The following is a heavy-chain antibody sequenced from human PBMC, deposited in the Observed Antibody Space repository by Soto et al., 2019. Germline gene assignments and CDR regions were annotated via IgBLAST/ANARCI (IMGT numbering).Heavy chain of an antibody. CDR2: IYYSGST. Sequence: TSETLSLTCTVSGGSISSGGYYWSWIRQHPGKGLEWIGYIYYSGSTYYNPSLKSRVTISVDTSKNQFSLKLSSVTAADTAVYYCARVGGVATAGTIDYWGKGTLVTVSS. V-gene: IGHV4-31*03. D-gene: IGHD6-13*01. J-gene: IGHJ4*02. CDR1: GGSISSGGYY. CDR3: ARVGGVATAGTIDY.